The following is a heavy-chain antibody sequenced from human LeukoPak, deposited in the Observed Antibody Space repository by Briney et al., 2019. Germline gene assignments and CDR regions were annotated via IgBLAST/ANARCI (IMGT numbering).Heavy chain of an antibody. CDR1: GFTFSSYA. CDR2: ISISSSYI. Sequence: GGSLRLSCAASGFTFSSYAMSWVRQAPGKGLGWVSFISISSSYIYYADSVKGRFTISRDNAKNSLYLQMNSLRAEDTAVYYCARGPHSALDTDDAFDIWGQGTMVTVSS. CDR3: ARGPHSALDTDDAFDI. V-gene: IGHV3-21*06. J-gene: IGHJ3*02. D-gene: IGHD5-18*01.